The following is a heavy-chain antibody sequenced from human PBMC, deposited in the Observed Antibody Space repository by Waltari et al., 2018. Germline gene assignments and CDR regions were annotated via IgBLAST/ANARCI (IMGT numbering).Heavy chain of an antibody. V-gene: IGHV4-4*07. D-gene: IGHD4-17*01. J-gene: IGHJ3*02. CDR3: AREVTVITRDALDI. CDR1: GGSISNYY. CDR2: IYSSGST. Sequence: QVQLQESGPGLVKPSETLSLTCTVSGGSISNYYWNWIRQPAGKGLEWIGRIYSSGSTNYNPSLKSRVTMSVDTSKNQLSLKLTSVTAADTAVYYCAREVTVITRDALDIWGQGTMVTVSS.